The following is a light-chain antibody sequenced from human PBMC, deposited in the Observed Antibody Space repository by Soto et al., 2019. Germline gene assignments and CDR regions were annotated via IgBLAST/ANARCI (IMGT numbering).Light chain of an antibody. J-gene: IGKJ2*01. CDR3: QQYWTYPWT. CDR2: KVS. Sequence: DIQMTQSPSTLSASVGDRVTITCRASQGIRSWLAWYQQKPGKAPNLLIHKVSNLPSGLPSRFSGSESGADFTLTISLLQPDDSATYYCQQYWTYPWTCGQGTKLEIK. V-gene: IGKV1-5*03. CDR1: QGIRSW.